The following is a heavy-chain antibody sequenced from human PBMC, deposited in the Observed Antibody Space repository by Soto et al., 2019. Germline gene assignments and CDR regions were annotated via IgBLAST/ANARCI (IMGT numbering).Heavy chain of an antibody. CDR2: INPTGGST. D-gene: IGHD3-10*01. CDR3: ARVRGVIGSSYYYGMDV. CDR1: GYTFTSYY. V-gene: IGHV1-46*01. J-gene: IGHJ6*02. Sequence: ASVKVSCKASGYTFTSYYMYWVRQAPGQGLEWMGIINPTGGSTTYAQKFQGRVTMTRDTSTSTVYMELSSLRSEDTAVYYCARVRGVIGSSYYYGMDVWGQGTTVTVSS.